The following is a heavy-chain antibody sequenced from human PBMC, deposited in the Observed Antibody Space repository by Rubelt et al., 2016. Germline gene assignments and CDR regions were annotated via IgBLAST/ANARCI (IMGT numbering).Heavy chain of an antibody. Sequence: PGESLKISCKGSGYSFSNYWLGWVRQTPGKGLEWMGVIYPSDSDTRYSPSFQGQVTISADKSLNTAYLQWSSLKASDTAIYYCARQEGATDRLDSWGQGTLVTVSS. D-gene: IGHD1-26*01. CDR2: IYPSDSDT. J-gene: IGHJ4*02. CDR1: GYSFSNYW. V-gene: IGHV5-51*01. CDR3: ARQEGATDRLDS.